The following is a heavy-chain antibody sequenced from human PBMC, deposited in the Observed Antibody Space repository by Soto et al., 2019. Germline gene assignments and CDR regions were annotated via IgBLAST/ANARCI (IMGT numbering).Heavy chain of an antibody. CDR2: ISDSEST. J-gene: IGHJ3*01. V-gene: IGHV4-31*03. CDR1: AGSISTINYY. CDR3: ARSAQWDGFDP. D-gene: IGHD2-8*01. Sequence: QVQLQESGPGLVRPSQTLSLTCTVSAGSISTINYYWSWIRQHPEKGLEWIGYISDSESTFYHSSLKSRVTISLDTSKKQFSLTLTSVTAADTAVYYCARSAQWDGFDPWGQGTMVTVSS.